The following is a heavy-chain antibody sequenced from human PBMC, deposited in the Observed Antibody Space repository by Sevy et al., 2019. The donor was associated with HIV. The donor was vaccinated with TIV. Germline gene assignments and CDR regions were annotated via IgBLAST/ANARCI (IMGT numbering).Heavy chain of an antibody. CDR1: GGSFSGYY. V-gene: IGHV4-34*01. CDR3: ARAPPIVVVPAAPSWFDP. CDR2: INHSGST. D-gene: IGHD2-2*01. J-gene: IGHJ5*02. Sequence: SETLSLTCAVYGGSFSGYYWNWIRQPLGKGLEWIGEINHSGSTNYNPSLKSRVTISVDTSKNQFSLKLSSVTAADTAVYYCARAPPIVVVPAAPSWFDPWGQGTLVTVSS.